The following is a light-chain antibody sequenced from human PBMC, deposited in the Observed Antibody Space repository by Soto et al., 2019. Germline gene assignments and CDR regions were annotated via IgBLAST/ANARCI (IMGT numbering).Light chain of an antibody. Sequence: DIQMTQSPTSLSASVGDRVTITCRASQGISNYVAWYPQIPGKAPKLLIYAASTWQSGVPSRFCGSGSGTDFPLTINGLESEDVATFSFQKDSSVPVLGPGTKVEIK. V-gene: IGKV1-27*01. CDR3: QKDSSVPV. J-gene: IGKJ3*01. CDR2: AAS. CDR1: QGISNY.